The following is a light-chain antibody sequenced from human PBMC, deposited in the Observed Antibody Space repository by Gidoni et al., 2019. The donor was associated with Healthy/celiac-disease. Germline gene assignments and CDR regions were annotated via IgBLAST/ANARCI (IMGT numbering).Light chain of an antibody. J-gene: IGKJ2*01. Sequence: DIQMTQSPSSLSASVGDRVTITCRASQSISSYLNWYQQKPGKAPKLLIYASSSLQSGVPSRFSGSGSGTDFTLTISSLQPKYFATYYCQQSYSTPGYTFGQGTKLEIK. CDR2: ASS. CDR1: QSISSY. V-gene: IGKV1-39*01. CDR3: QQSYSTPGYT.